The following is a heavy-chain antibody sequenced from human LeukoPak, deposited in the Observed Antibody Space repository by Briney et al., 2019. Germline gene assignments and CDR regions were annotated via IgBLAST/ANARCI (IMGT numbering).Heavy chain of an antibody. CDR2: ISAYNGNT. CDR3: AKGGSSWYALEWDY. Sequence: GASVKVSCKASGYTFTSYGISWVRQAPGQGLEWMGWISAYNGNTNYAQKLQGRVTMTRDTSISTAYMELSRLRSDDTAVYYCAKGGSSWYALEWDYWGQGTLVTVSS. V-gene: IGHV1-18*01. D-gene: IGHD6-13*01. CDR1: GYTFTSYG. J-gene: IGHJ4*02.